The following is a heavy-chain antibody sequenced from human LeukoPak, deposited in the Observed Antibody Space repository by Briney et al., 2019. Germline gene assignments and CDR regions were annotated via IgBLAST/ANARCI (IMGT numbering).Heavy chain of an antibody. CDR1: GGTFSSYG. CDR3: ARLISDIVGATTAFDY. V-gene: IGHV1-69*04. CDR2: IIPILGIA. Sequence: SVKVSCKASGGTFSSYGISWVRQAPGQGLEWMGRIIPILGIANYAQKFQGRVTITADKSTSTAYMELSSLRSEDTAVYYCARLISDIVGATTAFDYWGQGTLVTVSS. J-gene: IGHJ4*02. D-gene: IGHD1-26*01.